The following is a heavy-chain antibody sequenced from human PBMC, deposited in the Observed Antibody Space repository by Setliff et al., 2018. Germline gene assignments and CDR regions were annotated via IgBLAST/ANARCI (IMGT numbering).Heavy chain of an antibody. Sequence: LSLTCTVPGGSISSGDYYWSWIRQHPGKGLEWIGYIYYSGSTYYNPSLKSRVTISVDTSKNQFSLKLSSVTAADTAVYYCARDRKYYDSSGSFDYWGQGTLVTVSS. CDR1: GGSISSGDYY. CDR2: IYYSGST. J-gene: IGHJ4*02. CDR3: ARDRKYYDSSGSFDY. D-gene: IGHD3-22*01. V-gene: IGHV4-31*03.